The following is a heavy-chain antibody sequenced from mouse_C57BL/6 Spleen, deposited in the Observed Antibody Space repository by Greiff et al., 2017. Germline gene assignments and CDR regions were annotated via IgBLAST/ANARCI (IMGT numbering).Heavy chain of an antibody. J-gene: IGHJ2*01. Sequence: EVQLKESVAELVRPGASVKLSCTASGFNIKNTFMHWVKQRPEQGLEWIGRIDPANGNTKYAPKFQGKATITADTSSNTAYLQLSSLTSEDTAIYYGARGGYGSSYYFDYWGQGTTLTVSS. D-gene: IGHD1-1*01. V-gene: IGHV14-3*01. CDR3: ARGGYGSSYYFDY. CDR1: GFNIKNTF. CDR2: IDPANGNT.